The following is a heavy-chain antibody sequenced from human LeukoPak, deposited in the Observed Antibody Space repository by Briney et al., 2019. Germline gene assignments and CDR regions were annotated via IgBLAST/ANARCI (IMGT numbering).Heavy chain of an antibody. CDR3: ARGNDYLYYYYYMDV. Sequence: SETLSLTCTVSGGSISSYYWSWIRQPPGKGLEWIGYIYYSGSTNYNPSLKSRVTISVDTSKNQFSLKLGSVTAADTAVYYCARGNDYLYYYYYMDVWGKGTTVTISS. CDR2: IYYSGST. CDR1: GGSISSYY. J-gene: IGHJ6*03. D-gene: IGHD4-11*01. V-gene: IGHV4-59*01.